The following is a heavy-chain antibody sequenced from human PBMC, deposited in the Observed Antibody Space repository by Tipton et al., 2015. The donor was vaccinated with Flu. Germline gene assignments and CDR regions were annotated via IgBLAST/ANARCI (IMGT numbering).Heavy chain of an antibody. CDR1: GFTFHDAW. CDR3: ISDVGVLRYAG. D-gene: IGHD3-9*01. J-gene: IGHJ4*02. Sequence: GSLRLSCTASGFTFHDAWMSWVRQAPGKGLEWVGRILSKTDGGTTDYAAPVKGRFTISRDDSKKHGISANEQPEDRRHSHVYCISDVGVLRYAGWGQGTLVTVSS. V-gene: IGHV3-15*01. CDR2: ILSKTDGGTT.